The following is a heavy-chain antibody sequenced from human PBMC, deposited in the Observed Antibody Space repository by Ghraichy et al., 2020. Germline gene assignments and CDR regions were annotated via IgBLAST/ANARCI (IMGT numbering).Heavy chain of an antibody. J-gene: IGHJ4*02. V-gene: IGHV3-20*04. CDR3: ARDTGSGYYDY. CDR1: GFTFDDYG. Sequence: LSLTCAASGFTFDDYGMSWIRQAPGKGLEWVSGINWNGGSTGYADSVKGRFTISRHNAKNSLYLQMNSLRAEDTAFYYCARDTGSGYYDYWGQGTLVTVSS. D-gene: IGHD3-22*01. CDR2: INWNGGST.